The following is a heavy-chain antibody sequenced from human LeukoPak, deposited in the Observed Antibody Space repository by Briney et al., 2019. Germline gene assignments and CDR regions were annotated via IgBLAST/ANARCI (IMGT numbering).Heavy chain of an antibody. D-gene: IGHD3-10*01. J-gene: IGHJ4*02. V-gene: IGHV3-21*01. CDR3: ARGPMVRGVMFDY. Sequence: GGSLRLSCAASGFTFSIYSMNWVRQAPGKGLEWVSSIGGGSSSLYYAESVKGRFTISRDNARNSLYLRMNSLRAEDTAVYYCARGPMVRGVMFDYWGQGTLVTVSS. CDR2: IGGGSSSL. CDR1: GFTFSIYS.